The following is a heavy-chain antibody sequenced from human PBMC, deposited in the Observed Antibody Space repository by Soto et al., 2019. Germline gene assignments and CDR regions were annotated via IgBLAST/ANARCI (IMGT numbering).Heavy chain of an antibody. CDR1: GFTFSNAW. V-gene: IGHV3-15*01. CDR3: TTDKGYCSGGSCLGHGMDV. J-gene: IGHJ6*02. CDR2: IKSKTDGGTT. D-gene: IGHD2-15*01. Sequence: PGGSLRLSCAASGFTFSNAWMSWVRQAPGKGLEWVGRIKSKTDGGTTDYAAPVKGRFTISRDDSKNTLYLQMNSLKTEDTAVYYCTTDKGYCSGGSCLGHGMDVWGQGTTVTAP.